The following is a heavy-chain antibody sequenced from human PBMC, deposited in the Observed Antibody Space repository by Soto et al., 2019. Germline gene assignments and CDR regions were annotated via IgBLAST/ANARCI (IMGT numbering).Heavy chain of an antibody. J-gene: IGHJ4*02. V-gene: IGHV3-23*01. Sequence: EVQLLESGGGLVQPGGSLRLSCAASGFTFSSYAMSWVRQAPGKGLEWVSAISGSGGSTYYADSVKGRFTISRDNSKNTLYLKMNSRRAEDTAVYYCATRSSGWYFDYWGQGTLVTVSS. CDR2: ISGSGGST. D-gene: IGHD6-19*01. CDR3: ATRSSGWYFDY. CDR1: GFTFSSYA.